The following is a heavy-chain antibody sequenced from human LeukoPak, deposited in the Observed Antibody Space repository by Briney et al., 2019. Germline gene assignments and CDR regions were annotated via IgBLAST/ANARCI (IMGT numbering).Heavy chain of an antibody. CDR2: IRYDGNDK. D-gene: IGHD3-10*01. CDR3: AKDLMRDRWFGES. Sequence: GGSLRLSCAASGFTFSYYGMYWVRQAPGKGLEWVAFIRYDGNDKFYAESVKGRFTISRDTSRNTLYLQMNSLRLEDTAVYYCAKDLMRDRWFGESWGQGSLVIVSS. V-gene: IGHV3-30*02. CDR1: GFTFSYYG. J-gene: IGHJ5*02.